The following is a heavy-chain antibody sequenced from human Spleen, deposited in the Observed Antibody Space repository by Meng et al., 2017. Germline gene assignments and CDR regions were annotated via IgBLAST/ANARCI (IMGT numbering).Heavy chain of an antibody. D-gene: IGHD5-24*01. V-gene: IGHV3-33*01. J-gene: IGHJ6*02. CDR3: ARDYKNYYYGMDV. CDR1: GFTFRTYG. Sequence: GGSLDLSGAASGFTFRTYGMHWVRQPPAKGLEWVAVTWFDGSNNHYADSVKGRFTISRDNSKTTLYLQMTSLRVEDTAVYYCARDYKNYYYGMDVWGRGTTVTVSS. CDR2: TWFDGSNN.